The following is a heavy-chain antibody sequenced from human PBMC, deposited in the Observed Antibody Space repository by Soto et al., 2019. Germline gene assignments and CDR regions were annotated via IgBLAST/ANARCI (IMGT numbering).Heavy chain of an antibody. J-gene: IGHJ4*02. Sequence: QITLEESGPTLLKPTQTLTLTCTFSGFTLNTSGVRVDWIRQPPGKALEWLALIYWDGDKRYSPSLKSRLTITKDTSNTQVVPSLTNMDPADTATYYCVHAIKGSGSYYKGYFFDSWGQGTLVTVSS. V-gene: IGHV2-5*02. D-gene: IGHD3-10*01. CDR1: GFTLNTSGVR. CDR3: VHAIKGSGSYYKGYFFDS. CDR2: IYWDGDK.